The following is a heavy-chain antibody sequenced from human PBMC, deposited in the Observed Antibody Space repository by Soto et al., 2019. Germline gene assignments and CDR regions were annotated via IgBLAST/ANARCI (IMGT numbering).Heavy chain of an antibody. D-gene: IGHD6-13*01. J-gene: IGHJ4*02. CDR2: ISGIGGST. V-gene: IGHV3-23*01. CDR1: GFTFTDYA. Sequence: GGSLRLSCAASGFTFTDYALSWVRQAPGKGLEWVATISGIGGSTYLADSVKGRLSISRDNSKNTVSLLMNSLRAEDTAVYFCARGSSGYSSSWYYFDYWGPG. CDR3: ARGSSGYSSSWYYFDY.